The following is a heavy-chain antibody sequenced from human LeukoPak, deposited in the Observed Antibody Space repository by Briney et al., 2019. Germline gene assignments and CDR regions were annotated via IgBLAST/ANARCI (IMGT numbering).Heavy chain of an antibody. CDR2: ISGSGGST. D-gene: IGHD3-16*01. CDR3: AKGTDRTVGELLDY. Sequence: GGSLRLSCAASGFTFSSYAMSWVRQAPGEGLEWVSAISGSGGSTYYADSVKGRFTISRDNSKNTLYLQMNSLRAEDTAVYYCAKGTDRTVGELLDYWGQGALVTVSS. V-gene: IGHV3-23*01. CDR1: GFTFSSYA. J-gene: IGHJ4*02.